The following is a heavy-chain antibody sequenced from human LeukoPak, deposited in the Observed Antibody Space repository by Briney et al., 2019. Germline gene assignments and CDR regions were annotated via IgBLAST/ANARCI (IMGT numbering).Heavy chain of an antibody. J-gene: IGHJ4*02. V-gene: IGHV3-74*01. Sequence: GGSLRLSCAASGFTFSTYCTHWVRQAPGKGPMWVSRICPDGTVTNYADSVKARFIISRDNARNTVYLQMNSLRVEDTAVYYCVRDFRSADYWGQGTLVTVSS. CDR2: ICPDGTVT. CDR3: VRDFRSADY. CDR1: GFTFSTYC.